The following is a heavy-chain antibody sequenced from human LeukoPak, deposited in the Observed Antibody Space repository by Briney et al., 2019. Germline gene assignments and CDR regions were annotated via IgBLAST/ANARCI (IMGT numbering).Heavy chain of an antibody. Sequence: GGSLRLSCAASGFTFSSYVMSWVRQAPGEGLEWVSSISGRGGSSYYADPLKGRFTISRDNSKNTLYLQMNSLRAEDTAVYYCAKGPIAGTRWFDPWGQGTLVTVSS. J-gene: IGHJ5*02. D-gene: IGHD6-13*01. V-gene: IGHV3-23*01. CDR2: ISGRGGSS. CDR1: GFTFSSYV. CDR3: AKGPIAGTRWFDP.